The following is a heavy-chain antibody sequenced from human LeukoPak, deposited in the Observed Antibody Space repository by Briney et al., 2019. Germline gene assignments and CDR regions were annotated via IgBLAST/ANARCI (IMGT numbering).Heavy chain of an antibody. CDR3: AKEGGDGKTNWSDP. CDR2: ISGSGDST. J-gene: IGHJ5*02. V-gene: IGHV3-23*01. Sequence: GGSLRLSCAASGFTFSIYAMSWVRQAPGKGLEWVSTISGSGDSTYYADSVKGRFTISRDNSKNTVYVQMNSLRVEDTAVYYCAKEGGDGKTNWSDPWGQGTLVTVPS. D-gene: IGHD2-21*02. CDR1: GFTFSIYA.